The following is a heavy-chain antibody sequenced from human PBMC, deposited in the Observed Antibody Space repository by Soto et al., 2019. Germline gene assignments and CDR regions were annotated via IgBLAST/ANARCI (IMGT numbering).Heavy chain of an antibody. D-gene: IGHD6-19*01. Sequence: ASVKVSCKASGYTFTSYGISWVRQAPGQGLEWMGWISAYNGNTNYAQKLQGRVTMTTDTSTSTAYMELRSLRSDDTAVYYCARAYSSGWYGYYFDYWGQGTLVTVSS. J-gene: IGHJ4*02. V-gene: IGHV1-18*01. CDR1: GYTFTSYG. CDR3: ARAYSSGWYGYYFDY. CDR2: ISAYNGNT.